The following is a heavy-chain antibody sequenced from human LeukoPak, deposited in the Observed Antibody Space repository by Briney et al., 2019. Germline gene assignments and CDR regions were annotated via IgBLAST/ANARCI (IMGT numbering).Heavy chain of an antibody. Sequence: ASVKVSCKASGYSFIGYYMHWVRQAPGQGLEWMGWINPNSGGTNYAQKFQGRVTMTRDTSISTAYMELSRLRSDDTAVYYCARARSSRVIDYWGQGTLVTVSS. D-gene: IGHD6-13*01. J-gene: IGHJ4*02. CDR3: ARARSSRVIDY. V-gene: IGHV1-2*02. CDR1: GYSFIGYY. CDR2: INPNSGGT.